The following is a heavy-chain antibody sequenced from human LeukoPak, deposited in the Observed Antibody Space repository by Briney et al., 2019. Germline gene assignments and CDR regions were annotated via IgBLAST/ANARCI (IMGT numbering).Heavy chain of an antibody. CDR2: INHSGST. Sequence: SETLSLTCIVSGGSISSSNYYWGWIRQSPGKGLEWIGEINHSGSTNYNPSLKSRVTISVDTSKNQFSLKLSSVTAADTAVYYCARRRRSGSYYMFRAWYGTAFDIWGQGTMVTVSS. CDR3: ARRRRSGSYYMFRAWYGTAFDI. V-gene: IGHV4-39*07. D-gene: IGHD3-10*01. J-gene: IGHJ3*02. CDR1: GGSISSSNYY.